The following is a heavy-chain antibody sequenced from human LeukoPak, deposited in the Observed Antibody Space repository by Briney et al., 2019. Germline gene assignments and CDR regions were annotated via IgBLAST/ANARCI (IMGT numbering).Heavy chain of an antibody. J-gene: IGHJ4*02. CDR2: ISSNGGST. CDR3: VKMEPTMVFDRSGSGTSNVY. Sequence: GGSLRLSCSASGFTFSSYAMHWVRQAPGKGLEYVSAISSNGGSTYYADSVKGRFTISRDNSKNTLYLQMSSLRAEDTAAYYCVKMEPTMVFDRSGSGTSNVYWGQGTLVTVSS. V-gene: IGHV3-64D*06. D-gene: IGHD3-10*01. CDR1: GFTFSSYA.